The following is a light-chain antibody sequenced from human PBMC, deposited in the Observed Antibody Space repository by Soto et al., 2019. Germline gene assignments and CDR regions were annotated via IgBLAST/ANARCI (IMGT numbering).Light chain of an antibody. V-gene: IGKV1-12*01. J-gene: IGKJ1*01. CDR2: SAS. CDR3: LQVSFLTRT. Sequence: RCTLNTTIGDRVTITCRASQGIGVRLAWFQQKPGKAPQYLIQSASSLQSGVPSRFSGSGSGTEFILTINSVQPEDLATHYCLQVSFLTRTFGQGTKVDIK. CDR1: QGIGVR.